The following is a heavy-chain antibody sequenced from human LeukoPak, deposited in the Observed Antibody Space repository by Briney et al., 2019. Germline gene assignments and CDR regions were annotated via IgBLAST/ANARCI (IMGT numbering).Heavy chain of an antibody. CDR3: ARGGSSWYADY. CDR2: IHYSGST. CDR1: GFTFSDYY. Sequence: GSLRLSCAASGFTFSDYYWSWIRQPPEKGLKWIGYIHYSGSTSYNPSLKSRVTMSVDTSNDQFSLKVSSVTAADTAVYYCARGGSSWYADYWGQGTLVTVSS. V-gene: IGHV4-59*01. J-gene: IGHJ4*02. D-gene: IGHD6-13*01.